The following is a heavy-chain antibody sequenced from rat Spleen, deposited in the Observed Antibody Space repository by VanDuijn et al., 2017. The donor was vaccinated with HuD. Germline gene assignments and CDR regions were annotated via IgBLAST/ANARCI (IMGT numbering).Heavy chain of an antibody. CDR2: VSSAGSSP. CDR3: TRDRDYYDGTYYFSDYYYLDY. Sequence: EVKLVESGGGLVQPGRSLKLSCAASGFTFTNYDIAWVRQATTKGLDSVAYVSSAGSSPYYRDSVQGRFTISRDNAKSTLYLQMNSLRSEDTATYYCTRDRDYYDGTYYFSDYYYLDYWGQGVMVTVSS. J-gene: IGHJ2*01. D-gene: IGHD1-12*02. V-gene: IGHV5S23*01. CDR1: GFTFTNYD.